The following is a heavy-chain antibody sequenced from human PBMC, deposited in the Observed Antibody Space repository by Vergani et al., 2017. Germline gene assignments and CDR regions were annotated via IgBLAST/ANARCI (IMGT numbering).Heavy chain of an antibody. CDR3: ARXMADTAMVTPSIDY. CDR2: INPSGGST. D-gene: IGHD5-18*01. J-gene: IGHJ4*02. CDR1: GYTFTSYY. V-gene: IGHV1-46*03. Sequence: QVQLVQSGAEVKKPGASVKVSCKASGYTFTSYYMHWVRQAPGQGLEWMGIINPSGGSTSYAQKFQGRVTMTRDTSTSTVYMELSSLRSEDTAVYYCARXMADTAMVTPSIDYWGQGTLVTVSS.